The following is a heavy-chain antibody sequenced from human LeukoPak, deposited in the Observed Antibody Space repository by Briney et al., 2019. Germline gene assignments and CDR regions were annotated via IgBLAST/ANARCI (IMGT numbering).Heavy chain of an antibody. CDR2: IIPILGIA. V-gene: IGHV1-69*04. D-gene: IGHD4-17*01. J-gene: IGHJ4*02. CDR1: GGTFSSYA. CDR3: ARNDYGDPSYFDY. Sequence: WASVKVSCKASGGTFSSYAISWVRQAPGQGLEWMGRIIPILGIANYAQKFQGRVTITADKATSTAYMELSSLRSEDTAVYYRARNDYGDPSYFDYWGQGTLVTVSS.